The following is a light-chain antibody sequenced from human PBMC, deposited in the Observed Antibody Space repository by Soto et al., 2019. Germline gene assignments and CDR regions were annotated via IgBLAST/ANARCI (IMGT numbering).Light chain of an antibody. J-gene: IGKJ1*01. Sequence: EIVLTQSPGTLCLSPGERATLSCRASRSLNNNGLSWYQQKPGQAPRLLIYGAFSRATGIPDRFSGSGAGTDFTLTISRLEPEDFAVYYCHQYGSSLRTFGQGTKVDSK. CDR1: RSLNNNG. CDR2: GAF. V-gene: IGKV3-20*01. CDR3: HQYGSSLRT.